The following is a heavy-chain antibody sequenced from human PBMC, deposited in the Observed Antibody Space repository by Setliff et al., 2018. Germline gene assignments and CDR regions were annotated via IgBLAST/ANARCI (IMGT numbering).Heavy chain of an antibody. Sequence: VASVKVSCKTSGYILTRYGITWVRQAPGQGLEWMGWVFPKTGNTNYAHKLQGRVTMTTDTSTGTAFLELMSLRSDDTAVYYCSRLVRFCTPSTCQGASASEHWGQGTLVTVSS. CDR1: GYILTRYG. V-gene: IGHV1-18*01. J-gene: IGHJ1*01. CDR2: VFPKTGNT. CDR3: SRLVRFCTPSTCQGASASEH. D-gene: IGHD2-15*01.